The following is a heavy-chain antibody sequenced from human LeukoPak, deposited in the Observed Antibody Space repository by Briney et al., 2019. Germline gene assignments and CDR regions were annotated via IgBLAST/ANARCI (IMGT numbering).Heavy chain of an antibody. V-gene: IGHV1-69*05. Sequence: SVKVSCKASGGTCSSYAISWVRQAPGQGLEWMGGIIPIFGTANYAQKFQGRVTITTDESTSTAYMELSSLRSEDTAVYYCASWGYYYDSSVGFDIWGQGTMVTVSS. CDR1: GGTCSSYA. CDR2: IIPIFGTA. J-gene: IGHJ3*02. CDR3: ASWGYYYDSSVGFDI. D-gene: IGHD3-22*01.